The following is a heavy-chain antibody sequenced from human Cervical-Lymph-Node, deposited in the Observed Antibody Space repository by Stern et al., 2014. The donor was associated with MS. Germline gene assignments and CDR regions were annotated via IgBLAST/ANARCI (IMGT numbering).Heavy chain of an antibody. V-gene: IGHV3-72*01. CDR2: SRNKANNYII. Sequence: EVQLVESGGGLVQPGGSLRLSCAASGFTSSDHYMDWVRQAPGKGLEWVGRSRNKANNYIIEYAAAGKCRFPRSKAEYKNSLDLQINSLKTEDTAVYYCTSRHSGSSDYWGQGTLVAVSS. CDR3: TSRHSGSSDY. J-gene: IGHJ4*02. CDR1: GFTSSDHY. D-gene: IGHD1-26*01.